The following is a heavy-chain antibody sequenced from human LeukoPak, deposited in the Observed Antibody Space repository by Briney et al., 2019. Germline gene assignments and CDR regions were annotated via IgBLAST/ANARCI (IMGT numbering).Heavy chain of an antibody. Sequence: SETLSLTCTVSGGSISSYYWSWIRQPPGKGLEWIGYIYYSGSTNYNPSLKSRVTISVDTSKNQFSLKLSSVTAADTAVYYCARHSERGAGLFGRAFDIWGQGTMVTVSS. CDR1: GGSISSYY. V-gene: IGHV4-59*08. CDR2: IYYSGST. CDR3: ARHSERGAGLFGRAFDI. J-gene: IGHJ3*02. D-gene: IGHD6-19*01.